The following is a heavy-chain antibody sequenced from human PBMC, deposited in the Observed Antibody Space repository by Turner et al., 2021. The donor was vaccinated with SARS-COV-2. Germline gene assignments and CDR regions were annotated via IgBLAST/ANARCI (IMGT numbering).Heavy chain of an antibody. V-gene: IGHV4-39*01. J-gene: IGHJ6*02. D-gene: IGHD5-12*01. Sequence: QLALPESGPGLVKPSETLSRTCTGSGGSISSRGYDWGWIRQPPGKGLEWIGGIYDRGSTYYNPALKSRVTISVDTTKNQFSQKLSTGTAAETAVYYCATEYVNILATHRYYSYAMDVWGQGTTVTVSS. CDR3: ATEYVNILATHRYYSYAMDV. CDR1: GGSISSRGYD. CDR2: IYDRGST.